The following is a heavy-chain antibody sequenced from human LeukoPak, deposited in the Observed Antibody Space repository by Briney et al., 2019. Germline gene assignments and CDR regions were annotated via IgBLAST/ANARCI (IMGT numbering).Heavy chain of an antibody. V-gene: IGHV3-23*01. Sequence: GGSLRLSCAASGFTFSSYAMSWVRQAPGKGLEWVSAISGSGGSTYYADSVKGRFTISRDNSKNTLYLQMNSLRAEDTAVYYCASNREGATEAIDYWGQGTLVTVSS. CDR2: ISGSGGST. J-gene: IGHJ4*02. CDR3: ASNREGATEAIDY. D-gene: IGHD1-26*01. CDR1: GFTFSSYA.